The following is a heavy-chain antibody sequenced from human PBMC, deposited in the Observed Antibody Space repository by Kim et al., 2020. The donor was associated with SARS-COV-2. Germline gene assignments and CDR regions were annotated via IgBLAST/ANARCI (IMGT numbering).Heavy chain of an antibody. CDR2: IIPIFGTA. CDR1: GGTFSSYA. J-gene: IGHJ5*02. D-gene: IGHD2-15*01. Sequence: SVKVSCKASGGTFSSYAISWVRQAPGQGLEWMGGIIPIFGTANYAQKFQGRVTITADESTSTAYMELSSLRSEDTAVYYCAREGGGYCSGGSCYFRNWFDPWGQGTLVTVSS. V-gene: IGHV1-69*13. CDR3: AREGGGYCSGGSCYFRNWFDP.